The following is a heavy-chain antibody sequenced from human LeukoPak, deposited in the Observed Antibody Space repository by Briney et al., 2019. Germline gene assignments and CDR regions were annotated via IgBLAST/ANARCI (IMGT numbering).Heavy chain of an antibody. D-gene: IGHD2-15*01. V-gene: IGHV1-69*13. CDR2: IIPIFGTA. CDR3: ASLGYCSGGSCYSGDY. J-gene: IGHJ4*02. CDR1: GGTFSSYA. Sequence: ASVTVSCKASGGTFSSYAISWVRQAPGQGLEWMGGIIPIFGTANYAQKFQGRVTITADESTSTAYMELSSLRSEDTAVYYCASLGYCSGGSCYSGDYWGQGTLVTVSS.